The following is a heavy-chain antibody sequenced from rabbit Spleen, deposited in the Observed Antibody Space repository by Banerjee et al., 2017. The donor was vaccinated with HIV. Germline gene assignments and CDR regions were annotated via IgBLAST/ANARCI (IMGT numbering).Heavy chain of an antibody. Sequence: EESGGDLVKTEGSLTLTCRASGFSFTTSYWICWVRQGPGKGPEWIACIYASSGSTVYASWSKGLFTISKTSSTTVTLQVTSLTSSDTATYFCARVSNDKTYFNLWGQGTLVSVS. V-gene: IGHV1S45*01. J-gene: IGHJ4*01. CDR2: IYASSGST. CDR1: GFSFTTSYW. CDR3: ARVSNDKTYFNL.